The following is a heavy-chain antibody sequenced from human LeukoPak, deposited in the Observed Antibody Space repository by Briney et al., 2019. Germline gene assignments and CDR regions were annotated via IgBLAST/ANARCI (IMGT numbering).Heavy chain of an antibody. Sequence: ASVKVSCKASGYTFTGYYMHWVRQAPGQGLEWMGRINPNSGGTNYAQKFQGRVTMTRDTSISTACMELSRLRSDDTAVYYCARDRFIYGSGSLRGNRFDPWGQGTLVTVSS. CDR1: GYTFTGYY. CDR2: INPNSGGT. D-gene: IGHD3-10*01. V-gene: IGHV1-2*06. J-gene: IGHJ5*02. CDR3: ARDRFIYGSGSLRGNRFDP.